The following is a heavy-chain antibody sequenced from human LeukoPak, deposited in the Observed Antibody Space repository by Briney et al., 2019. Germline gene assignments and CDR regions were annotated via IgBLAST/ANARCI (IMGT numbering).Heavy chain of an antibody. Sequence: ASVKVSCKASGYTFTSYGISWVRQAPGQGLEWMGWISAYNGNTNYAQKLQGRVTMTTDTSTSTAYMELRSLRSDDTAVYYCARDLVVPAAIEGIPNWFDPWGQGTLVTVSS. D-gene: IGHD2-2*01. V-gene: IGHV1-18*04. CDR1: GYTFTSYG. CDR3: ARDLVVPAAIEGIPNWFDP. CDR2: ISAYNGNT. J-gene: IGHJ5*02.